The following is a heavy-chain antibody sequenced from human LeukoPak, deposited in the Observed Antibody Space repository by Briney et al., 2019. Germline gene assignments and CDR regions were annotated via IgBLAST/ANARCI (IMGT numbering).Heavy chain of an antibody. Sequence: GGSLRLSCAASGFTFSSYAMSWVRQAPGKGLEWVSAISGSGGSTYYADSVKGRFTISRDNSKNTLYLQMNSLRAEDTVVYYCAKKDYDILTGYYFWGQGTLVTVSS. CDR1: GFTFSSYA. J-gene: IGHJ4*02. D-gene: IGHD3-9*01. CDR3: AKKDYDILTGYYF. CDR2: ISGSGGST. V-gene: IGHV3-23*01.